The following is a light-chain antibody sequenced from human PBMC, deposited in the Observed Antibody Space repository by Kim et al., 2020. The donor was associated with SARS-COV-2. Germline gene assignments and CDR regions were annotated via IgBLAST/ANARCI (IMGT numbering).Light chain of an antibody. CDR1: SLRSYY. V-gene: IGLV3-19*01. J-gene: IGLJ2*01. CDR2: GKN. CDR3: NSRDSSGNHVV. Sequence: GQTVRITSQGDSLRSYYASWYQQKPGQAPILVIYGKNNRPSGIPDRFSGSASGNTASLTITGVQAEDEGDFYCNSRDSSGNHVVFGGGTQLTVL.